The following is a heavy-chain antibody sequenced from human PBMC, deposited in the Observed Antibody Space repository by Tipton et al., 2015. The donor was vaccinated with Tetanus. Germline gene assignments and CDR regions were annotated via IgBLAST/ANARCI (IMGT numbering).Heavy chain of an antibody. D-gene: IGHD3-10*01. CDR2: IYYSGST. J-gene: IGHJ5*02. Sequence: TLSLTCTVSGGSVSSGSYYWSWIRQPPGKGLEWIGYIYYSGSTNYNPSLKSRVTISVDTSKNQFSLKLSSVTAADTAVYYCAKVLGVRGARGWSDPWGQGTLVTVSS. CDR3: AKVLGVRGARGWSDP. CDR1: GGSVSSGSYY. V-gene: IGHV4-61*01.